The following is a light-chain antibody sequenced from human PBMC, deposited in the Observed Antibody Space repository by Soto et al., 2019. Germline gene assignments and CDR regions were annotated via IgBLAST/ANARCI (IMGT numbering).Light chain of an antibody. V-gene: IGKV3-15*01. Sequence: ELVMTQSPATLSVSPGERATLSCRASQRVGGNLAWYQQKPGQAPRLLIYGASSRATGIPARFTGSGSGTEFTLTISSLQSEDFAVYYCQQYNNWPPITFGQGTRLEIK. J-gene: IGKJ5*01. CDR1: QRVGGN. CDR3: QQYNNWPPIT. CDR2: GAS.